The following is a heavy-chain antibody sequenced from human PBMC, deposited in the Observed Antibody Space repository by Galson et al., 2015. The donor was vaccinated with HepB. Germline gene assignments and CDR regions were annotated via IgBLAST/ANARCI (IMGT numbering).Heavy chain of an antibody. CDR2: IIPILGIA. CDR3: AVDHYYDSSGSNWFDP. V-gene: IGHV1-69*02. D-gene: IGHD3-22*01. J-gene: IGHJ5*02. Sequence: SVKVSCKASGGTFSSYTISWVRQAPGQGLEWMGRIIPILGIANYAQKFQGRVTITADKSTSTAYMELSSLRSEDTAVYYCAVDHYYDSSGSNWFDPWGQGTLVTVSS. CDR1: GGTFSSYT.